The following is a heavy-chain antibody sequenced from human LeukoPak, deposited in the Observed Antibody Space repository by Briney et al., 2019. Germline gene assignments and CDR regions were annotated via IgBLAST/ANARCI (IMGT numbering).Heavy chain of an antibody. CDR2: IIPIFGTA. V-gene: IGHV1-69*13. J-gene: IGHJ4*02. D-gene: IGHD6-13*01. CDR3: ARYSSSWYGNYFDY. CDR1: GGTFSSYA. Sequence: GASVKVSCKASGGTFSSYAISWVRQAPGQGLEWMGGIIPIFGTANYAQKFQGRVTITADESTSTAYMELSSLRSEDTAVYYCARYSSSWYGNYFDYWGQGTLVTVSS.